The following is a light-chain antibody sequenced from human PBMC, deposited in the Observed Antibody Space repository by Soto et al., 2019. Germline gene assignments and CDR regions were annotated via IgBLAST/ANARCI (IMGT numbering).Light chain of an antibody. J-gene: IGKJ1*01. V-gene: IGKV3-11*01. CDR2: DAS. Sequence: EIVLTQSPATLSLSPGERATLSCRASQSVSRHLAWYQQKPGQAPRLLIYDASNRATGIPARFSGSGSGTDFTLTISSLEPEDFAVYYCQQRSTWPRWTFGQGTKVDIK. CDR1: QSVSRH. CDR3: QQRSTWPRWT.